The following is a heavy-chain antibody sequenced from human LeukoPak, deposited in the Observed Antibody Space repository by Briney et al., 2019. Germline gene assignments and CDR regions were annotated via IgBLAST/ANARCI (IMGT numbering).Heavy chain of an antibody. V-gene: IGHV1-18*01. D-gene: IGHD2-2*01. CDR3: ARDGLIVVVPAATSDAFDI. CDR2: ISAYNGNT. CDR1: GYTFTSYG. J-gene: IGHJ3*02. Sequence: GASVKVSCKASGYTFTSYGISWVRQAPGQGLEWMGWISAYNGNTNYAQKLQGRVTMTTDTSTSTAYMELRSLRSDDTAVYYCARDGLIVVVPAATSDAFDIWGQGTMVTVSS.